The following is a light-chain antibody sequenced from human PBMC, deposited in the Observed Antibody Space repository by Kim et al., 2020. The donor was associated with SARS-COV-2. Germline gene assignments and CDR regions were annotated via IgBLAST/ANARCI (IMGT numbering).Light chain of an antibody. CDR2: GAS. Sequence: LAPGARATLACRASQSVSSSYLAWYQQKPGQAPRLLIYGASSRATGIPDRFSGSGSGTDFTLTISRLEPEDFAVYYCQQYGSSFTFGPGTKVDIK. J-gene: IGKJ3*01. CDR3: QQYGSSFT. CDR1: QSVSSSY. V-gene: IGKV3-20*01.